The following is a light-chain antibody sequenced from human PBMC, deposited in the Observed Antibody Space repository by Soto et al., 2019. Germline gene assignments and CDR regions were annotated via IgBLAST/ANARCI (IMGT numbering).Light chain of an antibody. CDR2: GAS. J-gene: IGKJ5*01. V-gene: IGKV3-15*01. Sequence: EIVMTQSPATLSVSPGERATLSCRASQSVSSDLAWHQQQPGQAPRLLIYGASTRATGIPATFSGSGSGTEFTLTISSMQSEDFAVYYCQQRNDWQVTFGQGTRLEIK. CDR1: QSVSSD. CDR3: QQRNDWQVT.